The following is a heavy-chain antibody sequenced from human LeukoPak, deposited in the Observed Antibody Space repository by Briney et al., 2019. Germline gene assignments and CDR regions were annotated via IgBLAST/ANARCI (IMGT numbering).Heavy chain of an antibody. CDR2: IYYSGST. CDR3: ASGVTATPLDY. V-gene: IGHV4-59*01. Sequence: SETQSLTCTVSGGSISSYYWSWIRQPPGKGLEWIGYIYYSGSTNYNPSLKSRVTISVDTSKNQFSLKLSSVTAADTAVYYCASGVTATPLDYWGQGTLVTVSS. J-gene: IGHJ4*02. CDR1: GGSISSYY. D-gene: IGHD2-21*02.